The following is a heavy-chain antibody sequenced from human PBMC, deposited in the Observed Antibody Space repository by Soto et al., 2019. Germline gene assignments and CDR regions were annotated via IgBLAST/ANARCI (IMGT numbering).Heavy chain of an antibody. V-gene: IGHV1-69*13. Sequence: SVKVSCKASGGTFSSYAISWVRQAPGQGLEWMGGIIPIFGTANYAQKLQGRVTITADESTSTAYMELSSLRSEDTAVYYCAREWGGSGGLDYWGQGTLVTVSS. D-gene: IGHD3-10*01. CDR2: IIPIFGTA. J-gene: IGHJ4*02. CDR3: AREWGGSGGLDY. CDR1: GGTFSSYA.